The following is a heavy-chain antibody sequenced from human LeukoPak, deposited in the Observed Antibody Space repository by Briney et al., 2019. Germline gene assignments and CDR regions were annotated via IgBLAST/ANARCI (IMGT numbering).Heavy chain of an antibody. Sequence: PSETLSLTCTVSGGSISSGGYYWSWIRQHPGKGLEWIGYIYYSGSTYYNPSLKSRVTISVDTSKNQFSLKLSSVTAADTAVYYCAREKNGDYDVWGQGTTVTVSS. D-gene: IGHD4-17*01. CDR1: GGSISSGGYY. CDR3: AREKNGDYDV. V-gene: IGHV4-31*03. CDR2: IYYSGST. J-gene: IGHJ6*02.